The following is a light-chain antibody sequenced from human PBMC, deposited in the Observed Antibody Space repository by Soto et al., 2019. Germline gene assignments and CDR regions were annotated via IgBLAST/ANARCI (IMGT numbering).Light chain of an antibody. V-gene: IGKV3-11*01. Sequence: IVLTQSPCTLSLSPGEGATLSCRASQRVGSYLAWYQQKPGQAPRLLIYDASNRATGIPVRFSGSGSGTDFTLTISSLETEDFAVYYGQQRSNWPPITFGHGTRLENK. CDR1: QRVGSY. CDR3: QQRSNWPPIT. CDR2: DAS. J-gene: IGKJ5*01.